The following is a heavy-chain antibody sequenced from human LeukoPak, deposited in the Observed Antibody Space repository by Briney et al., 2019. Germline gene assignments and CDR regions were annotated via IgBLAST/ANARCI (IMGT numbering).Heavy chain of an antibody. J-gene: IGHJ4*02. Sequence: GESLKISCKGSGYSFTSYWIGWVRQMPGKGLEWMGIIYPGDSDTRYSPSFQGQVSISADKSISTAYLQWSSLKASDTAMYYCASGCSSTTCFFDYWGQGTLVTVSS. CDR3: ASGCSSTTCFFDY. CDR2: IYPGDSDT. D-gene: IGHD2-2*01. V-gene: IGHV5-51*01. CDR1: GYSFTSYW.